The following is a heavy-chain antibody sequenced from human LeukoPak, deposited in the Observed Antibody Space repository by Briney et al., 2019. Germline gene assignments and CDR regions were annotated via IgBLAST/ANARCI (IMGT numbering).Heavy chain of an antibody. V-gene: IGHV4-31*03. J-gene: IGHJ6*02. CDR1: GGSISSGGYY. CDR2: IYYSGST. CDR3: ASVRRGQLGMDV. D-gene: IGHD6-13*01. Sequence: KPSETLSLTCTVSGGSISSGGYYWSWIRQHPGKGLEWIGYIYYSGSTYYNPSLKSRVTISVDTSKNQFSLKLSSVTAADTAVYYCASVRRGQLGMDVWGQGTTVTVSS.